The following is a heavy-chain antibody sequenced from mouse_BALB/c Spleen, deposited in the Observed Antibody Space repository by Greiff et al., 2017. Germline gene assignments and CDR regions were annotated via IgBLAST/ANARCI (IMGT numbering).Heavy chain of an antibody. D-gene: IGHD1-2*01. J-gene: IGHJ2*01. CDR2: ISSGGSYT. CDR3: TRGGTTATDYFDY. V-gene: IGHV5-6-4*01. CDR1: GFTFSSYT. Sequence: EVMLVESGGGLVKPGGSLKLSCAASGFTFSSYTMSWVRQTPEKRLEWVATISSGGSYTYYPDSVKGRFTISRDNAKNTLYLQMSSLKSEDTAMYYCTRGGTTATDYFDYWGQGTTLTVSS.